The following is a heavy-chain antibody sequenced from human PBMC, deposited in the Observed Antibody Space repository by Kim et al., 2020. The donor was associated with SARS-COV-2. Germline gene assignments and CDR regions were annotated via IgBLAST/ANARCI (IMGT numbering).Heavy chain of an antibody. CDR3: ARDERWFGELTIDY. J-gene: IGHJ4*02. D-gene: IGHD3-10*01. V-gene: IGHV3-21*01. CDR1: GFTFSSYS. CDR2: ISSSSSYI. Sequence: GGSLRLSCAASGFTFSSYSMNWVRQAPGKGLEWVSSISSSSSYIYYADSVKGRFTISRDNAKNSLYLQMNSLRAEDTAVYYCARDERWFGELTIDYWGQGTLVTVSS.